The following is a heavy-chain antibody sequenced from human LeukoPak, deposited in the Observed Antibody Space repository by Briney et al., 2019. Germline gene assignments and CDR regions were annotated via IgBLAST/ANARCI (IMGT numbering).Heavy chain of an antibody. CDR3: AREYPNTLYFDQ. Sequence: TANASCKASRHAFSNDNIQGGPHSPEQRREWMGITGPSGSTTYLQKFQGRVTMTRDTSTSSVYMELSSLRPDDTAVYYCAREYPNTLYFDQWGQGTLVSVSS. V-gene: IGHV1-46*01. D-gene: IGHD1/OR15-1a*01. J-gene: IGHJ4*02. CDR2: TGPSGST. CDR1: RHAFSNDN.